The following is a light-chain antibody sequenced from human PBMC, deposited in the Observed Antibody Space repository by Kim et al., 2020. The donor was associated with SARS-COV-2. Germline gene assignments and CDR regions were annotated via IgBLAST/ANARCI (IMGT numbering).Light chain of an antibody. V-gene: IGKV3-20*01. J-gene: IGKJ4*01. CDR1: QRVSSNS. Sequence: SPGEGAALSCRASQRVSSNSLAWFQQTPGQAPRLLISGASFRATGIPDRFSGSGSGTDFTLTISRLEPEDFAVYYCHQYGTSPFTFGGGTKVDIK. CDR2: GAS. CDR3: HQYGTSPFT.